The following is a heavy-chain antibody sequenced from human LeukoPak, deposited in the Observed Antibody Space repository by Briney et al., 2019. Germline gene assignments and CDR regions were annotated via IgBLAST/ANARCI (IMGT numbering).Heavy chain of an antibody. V-gene: IGHV3-30*04. CDR2: ISYDGSNK. CDR1: GFTFSSYA. Sequence: GGSLRLSCAASGFTFSSYAMHWVRQAPGKGLEWVAVISYDGSNKYYADSVKGRFTISRDNSKNTLYLQMNSLRAEDTAVYYCARDYSVTTTPRPLGLFDYWGQGTLVTVSS. D-gene: IGHD4-17*01. J-gene: IGHJ4*02. CDR3: ARDYSVTTTPRPLGLFDY.